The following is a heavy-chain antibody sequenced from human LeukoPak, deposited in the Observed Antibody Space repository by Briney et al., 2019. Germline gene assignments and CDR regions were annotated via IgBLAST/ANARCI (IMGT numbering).Heavy chain of an antibody. J-gene: IGHJ4*02. CDR2: ISGSGGST. Sequence: GGSLRLSCAASGFTFSSYAMSWVRQAPGKGLEWVSAISGSGGSTYYADSVKGRFTISRDNSKNTLYLQMNSLRAEDTAVCYCAKAAARWLQFSLNRGYWGQGTLVTVSS. D-gene: IGHD5-24*01. CDR3: AKAAARWLQFSLNRGY. CDR1: GFTFSSYA. V-gene: IGHV3-23*01.